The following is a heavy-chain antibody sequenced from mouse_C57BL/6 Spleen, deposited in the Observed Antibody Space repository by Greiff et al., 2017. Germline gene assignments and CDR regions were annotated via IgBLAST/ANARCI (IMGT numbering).Heavy chain of an antibody. V-gene: IGHV1-64*01. CDR1: GYTFTSYW. D-gene: IGHD6-1*01. Sequence: QVQLKQPGAELVKPGASVKLSCKASGYTFTSYWMHWVKQRPGQGLEWIGMIHPNSGSTNYNEKFKSKATLTVDKSSSTAYMQLSSLTSEDSAVYYCASGTTNLYGYWGQGTLVTVSA. CDR3: ASGTTNLYGY. CDR2: IHPNSGST. J-gene: IGHJ3*01.